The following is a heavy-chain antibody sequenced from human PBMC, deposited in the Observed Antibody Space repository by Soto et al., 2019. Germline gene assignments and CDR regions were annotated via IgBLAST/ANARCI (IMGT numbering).Heavy chain of an antibody. V-gene: IGHV1-18*01. Sequence: QVQLVQSGAEVKKPGASVKVSCKASGYTFTSYGISWVRQAPGQGLEWMGWISAYNGNTNYAQKHQGRVTITTDTSTSTAYMELRSLRSDDTPLYHCTCGLRYFHWLHNNRFDPWGQGTLVTVSS. D-gene: IGHD3-9*01. CDR3: TCGLRYFHWLHNNRFDP. CDR2: ISAYNGNT. CDR1: GYTFTSYG. J-gene: IGHJ5*02.